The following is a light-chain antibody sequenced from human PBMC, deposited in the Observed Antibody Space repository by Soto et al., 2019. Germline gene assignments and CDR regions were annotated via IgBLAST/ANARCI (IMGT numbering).Light chain of an antibody. CDR3: QQRNKWPPIFT. CDR2: DAS. J-gene: IGKJ3*01. CDR1: QTVSGY. Sequence: EIVLTQSPATLSLSPGERATLSCRASQTVSGYLAWYQQKPGQALRLLIYDASNRATGIPARFSGSGSGTDFTLTISSLEPEDFAVYYCQQRNKWPPIFTFGPGTKVDFK. V-gene: IGKV3-11*01.